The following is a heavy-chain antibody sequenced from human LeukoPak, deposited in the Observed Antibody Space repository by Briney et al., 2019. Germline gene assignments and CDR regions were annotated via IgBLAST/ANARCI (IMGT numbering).Heavy chain of an antibody. D-gene: IGHD2-8*01. J-gene: IGHJ4*02. V-gene: IGHV4-39*07. Sequence: SETLSLACPISAGSITSSSYYSGWIRQPPGKGLEWIGSIYYSGSTYYNPSLKSRVTISVDTSKNQFSLKLSSVTAADTAVYYCARGGVLYYGSLDYWGQGTLVTVSS. CDR1: AGSITSSSYY. CDR2: IYYSGST. CDR3: ARGGVLYYGSLDY.